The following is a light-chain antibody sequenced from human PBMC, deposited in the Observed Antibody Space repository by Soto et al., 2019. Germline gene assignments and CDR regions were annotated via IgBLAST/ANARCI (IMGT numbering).Light chain of an antibody. V-gene: IGKV3-15*01. J-gene: IGKJ4*01. CDR1: QSVSDN. CDR3: QQYNVWPLT. Sequence: EIVMTQSPGTLSVSPGERATLSCRASQSVSDNLAGYEQKPAQAPRLLIFRASNRATGVPARFSGSGSGTEFTLTISSLQSEDLAVYYCQQYNVWPLTFGGGTKVEI. CDR2: RAS.